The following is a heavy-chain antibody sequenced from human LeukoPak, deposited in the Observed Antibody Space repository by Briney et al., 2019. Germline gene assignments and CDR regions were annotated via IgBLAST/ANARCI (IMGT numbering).Heavy chain of an antibody. CDR2: IKQDGSEK. CDR1: GFTFSSYS. CDR3: ARVGNYPNFDY. Sequence: PGGSLRLSCAASGFTFSSYSMNWVRQAPGKGLEWVANIKQDGSEKYYVDSVKGRFTISRDNAKNSLYLQMNSLRAEDTAVYYCARVGNYPNFDYWGQGTLVTVSS. D-gene: IGHD1-7*01. V-gene: IGHV3-7*01. J-gene: IGHJ4*02.